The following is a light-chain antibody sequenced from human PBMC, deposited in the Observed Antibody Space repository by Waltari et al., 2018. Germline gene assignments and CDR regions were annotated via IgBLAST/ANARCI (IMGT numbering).Light chain of an antibody. J-gene: IGLJ1*01. Sequence: QSALTQPASVSGSPGQSITIPCTGTSSDVGAYNSVSWYQQHPGKAPQLMIYEVSNRPSGISNRFSGSKSGYTASLTIYGLQAEDEAEYYCSSYTGSTTLLYVFGTGTKVTVL. CDR2: EVS. CDR1: SSDVGAYNS. V-gene: IGLV2-14*01. CDR3: SSYTGSTTLLYV.